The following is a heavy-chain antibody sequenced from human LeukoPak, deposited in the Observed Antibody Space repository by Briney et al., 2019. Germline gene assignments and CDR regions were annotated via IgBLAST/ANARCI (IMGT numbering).Heavy chain of an antibody. Sequence: SQTLSLTCTVSGGSISSGDYYWSWIRQPPGKGLEWIAYIYCSGSTYYNPSLKSRVTISVDTSKNQFSLKLSSVTAADTAVYYCARGDLYYYDSSGYYLHWGQGTLVTGSS. CDR3: ARGDLYYYDSSGYYLH. J-gene: IGHJ4*02. V-gene: IGHV4-30-4*08. D-gene: IGHD3-22*01. CDR1: GGSISSGDYY. CDR2: IYCSGST.